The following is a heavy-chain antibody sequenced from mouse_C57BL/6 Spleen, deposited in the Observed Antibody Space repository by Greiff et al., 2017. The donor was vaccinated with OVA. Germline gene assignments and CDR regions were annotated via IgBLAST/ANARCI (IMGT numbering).Heavy chain of an antibody. Sequence: QVQLQQPGAELVKPGASVKLSCKASGYTFTSYWMHWVKQRPGQGLEWIGMIHPNSGSTNYNEKFKSKATLTVDKSSSTAYMQLSSLTSEGSAVYYCARGGEIYYDYDGGFAYWGQGTLVTVSA. J-gene: IGHJ3*01. CDR3: ARGGEIYYDYDGGFAY. V-gene: IGHV1-64*01. CDR1: GYTFTSYW. D-gene: IGHD2-4*01. CDR2: IHPNSGST.